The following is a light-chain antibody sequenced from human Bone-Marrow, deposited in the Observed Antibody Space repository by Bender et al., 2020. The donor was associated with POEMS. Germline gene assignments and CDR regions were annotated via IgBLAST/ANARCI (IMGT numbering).Light chain of an antibody. CDR1: NSNIGSNT. CDR3: QSYDNSLGGWV. J-gene: IGLJ3*02. V-gene: IGLV1-40*01. Sequence: QSVLTQPPSASGPPGQRLTISCSGSNSNIGSNTVNWYQQLPGTAPKLLIYGYNNRPSGVPDRFSGSKSGTSASLAITGLQAEDEGDYYCQSYDNSLGGWVFGGGTKLTVL. CDR2: GYN.